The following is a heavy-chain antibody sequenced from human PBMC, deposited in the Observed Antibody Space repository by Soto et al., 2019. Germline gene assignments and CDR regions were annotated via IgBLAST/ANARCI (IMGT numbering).Heavy chain of an antibody. CDR3: VIDRGSSGFFY. J-gene: IGHJ4*02. CDR1: GFTFSDYY. Sequence: QVQLVESGGGLVKPGGSLRLYCEASGFTFSDYYMSWIRQAPGKGLEWVSYITSSRSNFTNYADSVKGRFTISRDNAKNSVYLQMDSLRVEDTAVYYCVIDRGSSGFFYWGQGALVTVSA. V-gene: IGHV3-11*06. CDR2: ITSSRSNFT. D-gene: IGHD5-12*01.